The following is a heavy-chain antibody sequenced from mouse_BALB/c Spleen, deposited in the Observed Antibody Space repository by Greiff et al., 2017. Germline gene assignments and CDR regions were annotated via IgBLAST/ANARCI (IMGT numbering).Heavy chain of an antibody. V-gene: IGHV1-4*01. D-gene: IGHD3-3*01. CDR3: ARGGPMDY. CDR1: GYTFTSYT. J-gene: IGHJ4*01. CDR2: INPSSGYT. Sequence: VQLQQSGAELARPGASVKMSCKASGYTFTSYTMHWVQQRPGQGLEWIGYINPSSGYTNYNQKFKDKATLTADKSSSTAYMQLSSLTSEDSAVYYCARGGPMDYWGQGTSVTVSS.